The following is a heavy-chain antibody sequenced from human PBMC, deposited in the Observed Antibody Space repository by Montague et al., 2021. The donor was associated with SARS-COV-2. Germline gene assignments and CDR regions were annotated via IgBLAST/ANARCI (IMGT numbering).Heavy chain of an antibody. V-gene: IGHV4-59*01. Sequence: SETLSLTCTVSGGSISSYYCCWIWQPQATGLEWIGYIYYSGGTNSNPXLKSRVTISVDTSKNQFSLKLSSVTAADTAVYYCARVTGWMGNAFDIWGQGTMVTVSS. CDR1: GGSISSYY. D-gene: IGHD6-19*01. CDR2: IYYSGGT. J-gene: IGHJ3*02. CDR3: ARVTGWMGNAFDI.